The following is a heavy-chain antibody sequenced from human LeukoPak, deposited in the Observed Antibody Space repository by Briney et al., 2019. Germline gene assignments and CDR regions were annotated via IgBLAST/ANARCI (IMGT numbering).Heavy chain of an antibody. V-gene: IGHV4-59*01. J-gene: IGHJ4*02. CDR2: IYYSVST. D-gene: IGHD1-26*01. CDR3: ARESWEVKAFFH. CDR1: GGSISSYY. Sequence: SETLSLTCTVSGGSISSYYWRWVRQPPGKGLGWIGYIYYSVSTNYNPSLKSRVTISVDTSKNQFSLKLSSVTAADTAVYYCARESWEVKAFFHWGQGTLVTVSS.